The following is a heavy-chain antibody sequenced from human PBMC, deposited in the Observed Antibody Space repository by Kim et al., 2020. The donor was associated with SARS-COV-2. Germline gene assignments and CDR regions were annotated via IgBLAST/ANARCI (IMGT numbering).Heavy chain of an antibody. CDR1: GYTFTRNA. J-gene: IGHJ4*02. CDR2: FNTNTGNP. CDR3: ARGEGYTSGVFGDY. Sequence: ASVKDSCKASGYTFTRNAIHWVRQAPGQGLVWMGWFNTNTGNPTYAQGFTGRLVFYLDTSVRTAYLQIRSLKAEDTAVYYCARGEGYTSGVFGDYWWQGTLVTVSS. D-gene: IGHD6-19*01. V-gene: IGHV7-4-1*02.